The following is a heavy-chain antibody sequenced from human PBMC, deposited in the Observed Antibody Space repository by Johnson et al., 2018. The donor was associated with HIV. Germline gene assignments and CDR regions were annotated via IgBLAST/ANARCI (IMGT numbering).Heavy chain of an antibody. Sequence: VQLVESGGGLVKPGGSLRLSCAASGFTFSDYYMSWIRQAPGKGLEWVSAISGSGGSTYYADSVKGRFTISRDNSKNTLYLQMNSLRAEDTAVYDCAKDRVVTNDAFDIWGQGTMVTVSS. CDR1: GFTFSDYY. D-gene: IGHD2-21*02. V-gene: IGHV3-23*04. J-gene: IGHJ3*02. CDR2: ISGSGGST. CDR3: AKDRVVTNDAFDI.